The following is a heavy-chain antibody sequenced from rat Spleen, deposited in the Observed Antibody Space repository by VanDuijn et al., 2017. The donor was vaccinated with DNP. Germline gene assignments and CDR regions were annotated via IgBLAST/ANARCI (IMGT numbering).Heavy chain of an antibody. D-gene: IGHD4-3*01. CDR1: GFTFNNYW. J-gene: IGHJ2*01. Sequence: EVQLVESGGDLVQPGRSLKLSCVASGFTFNNYWMTWIRQAPTKGLEWVAYIRYDGGSTYYGDSVKGRFAISRDNAKNTLYLQMNSLRSEDMATYYCARWNSGHFDYWGQGVMVSVSS. CDR2: IRYDGGST. CDR3: ARWNSGHFDY. V-gene: IGHV5-22*01.